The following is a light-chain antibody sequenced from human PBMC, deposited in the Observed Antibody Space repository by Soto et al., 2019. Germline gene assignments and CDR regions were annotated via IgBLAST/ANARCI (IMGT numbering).Light chain of an antibody. CDR3: SSYAGISNFYV. Sequence: QSALTQPPSASGSPGQSVTISCTGTSSDVGNYVYVSWYQQHPGKAPKLMIYEVSKRPLGVPDRFSGSKSGNTASLTVSGLQTEDEADYYCSSYAGISNFYVFGTGTKVTVL. CDR2: EVS. CDR1: SSDVGNYVY. V-gene: IGLV2-8*01. J-gene: IGLJ1*01.